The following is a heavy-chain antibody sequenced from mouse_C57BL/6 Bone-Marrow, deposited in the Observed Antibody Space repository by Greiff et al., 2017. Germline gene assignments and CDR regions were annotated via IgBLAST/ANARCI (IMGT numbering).Heavy chain of an antibody. V-gene: IGHV1-55*01. Sequence: QVQLKEPGAELVKPGASVKMSCKASGYTFTSYWITWVKQRPGQGLEWIGDIYPGSGSTNYNEKFKSKATLTVDTSSSTAYRQLSSLTSEDSAVYYCARPYYSNYWYFDVWGTGTTVTGSS. J-gene: IGHJ1*03. D-gene: IGHD2-5*01. CDR3: ARPYYSNYWYFDV. CDR2: IYPGSGST. CDR1: GYTFTSYW.